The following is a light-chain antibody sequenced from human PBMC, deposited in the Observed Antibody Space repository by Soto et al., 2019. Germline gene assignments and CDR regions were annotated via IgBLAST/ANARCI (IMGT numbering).Light chain of an antibody. V-gene: IGLV1-47*01. CDR3: AAWDDSLV. J-gene: IGLJ2*01. Sequence: QSVLTQPPSASGTPGQRVTISCSGRSSNIGSNYVYWYQQLPGTAPKLIIYRNNQRPSGVPDRFSGSKSGTSASLAISGLRSEDEADYYCAAWDDSLVFGGGTKLTVL. CDR1: SSNIGSNY. CDR2: RNN.